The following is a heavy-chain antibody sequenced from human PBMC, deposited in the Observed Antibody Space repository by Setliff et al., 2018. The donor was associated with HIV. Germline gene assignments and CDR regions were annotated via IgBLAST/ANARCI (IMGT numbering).Heavy chain of an antibody. CDR1: GFTFNTYA. Sequence: PGGSLRLSCAASGFTFNTYAMSWVRQAPGKGLEWVSVISGSGGSTFYADSVKGRFTISRDNSKNTLYLQMNGLRVEDTAVYYCAKDGISGGAYPPYYFDYWGHGTPVTV. CDR3: AKDGISGGAYPPYYFDY. CDR2: ISGSGGST. D-gene: IGHD2-15*01. V-gene: IGHV3-23*01. J-gene: IGHJ4*01.